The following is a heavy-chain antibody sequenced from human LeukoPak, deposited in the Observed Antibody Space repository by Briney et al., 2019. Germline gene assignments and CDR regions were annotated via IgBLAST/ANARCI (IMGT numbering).Heavy chain of an antibody. D-gene: IGHD6-6*01. J-gene: IGHJ4*02. Sequence: GGSLRLSCAASGFTVSSNYMSWVRQAPGKGLEWVSVIYSGGSTYYADSVKGRFTISRHNSKNTLYLQMNSLRAEDTAVYYCARELKYRAGTYFDYWGQGTLVTVSS. CDR1: GFTVSSNY. V-gene: IGHV3-53*04. CDR2: IYSGGST. CDR3: ARELKYRAGTYFDY.